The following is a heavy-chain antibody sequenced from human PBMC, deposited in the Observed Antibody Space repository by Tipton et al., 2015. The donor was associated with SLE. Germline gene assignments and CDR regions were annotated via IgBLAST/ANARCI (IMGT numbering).Heavy chain of an antibody. J-gene: IGHJ6*03. V-gene: IGHV4-34*01. CDR1: GGSFSGYY. Sequence: TLSLTCAVYGGSFSGYYWSWIRQPPGQGLEWIGEINHSGSTTYDPSLKSRVTISVDTSKNQFSLKLTSVTAADTAVYYCARHLTTEQTDFCYMDVWGKGTTVTVSS. D-gene: IGHD1/OR15-1a*01. CDR2: INHSGST. CDR3: ARHLTTEQTDFCYMDV.